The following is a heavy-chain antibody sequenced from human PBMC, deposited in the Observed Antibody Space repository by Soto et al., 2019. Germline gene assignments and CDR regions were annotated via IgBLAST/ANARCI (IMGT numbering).Heavy chain of an antibody. Sequence: DVQLVESGGGLVQPGGSLRLSCAASGFAFSTYRMTWVRQAPGEGLEWVANINEDGSEKYYLDSVKGRFTVSRDNAKNSLYLQMDSLRAEDTAVYYCARTNSGNHFARDYWGRGTLVTVSS. CDR3: ARTNSGNHFARDY. V-gene: IGHV3-7*01. CDR1: GFAFSTYR. CDR2: INEDGSEK. J-gene: IGHJ4*02. D-gene: IGHD1-26*01.